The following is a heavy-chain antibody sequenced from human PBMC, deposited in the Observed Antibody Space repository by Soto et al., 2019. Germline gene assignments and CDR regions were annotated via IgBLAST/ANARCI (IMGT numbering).Heavy chain of an antibody. D-gene: IGHD5-18*01. CDR3: ATRDTGRVY. CDR1: GLSIGSHDW. CDR2: SHQSGNT. V-gene: IGHV4-4*02. J-gene: IGHJ4*02. Sequence: QVQLQESGPGLVKPSGTLSLTCAVSGLSIGSHDWWTWVRQPPGKGLEWIGESHQSGNTNYNSSLGSRVTISLDKSKNHFSLQLSSVTVADTAVYYCATRDTGRVYWGQGNLVTVSS.